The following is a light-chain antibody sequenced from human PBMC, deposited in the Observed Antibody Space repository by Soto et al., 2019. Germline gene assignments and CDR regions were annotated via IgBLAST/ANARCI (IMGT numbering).Light chain of an antibody. CDR2: DAS. CDR1: QSVRSN. V-gene: IGKV3-11*01. Sequence: EIVLTQSPATLSLSPGERATLSCRASQSVRSNLAWYQQKPGQAPRLLIYDASNRDTGIPGRFSGSGSGTGFTLTISNLEPEDVAVYYCQQRSNWPWTFGQGEKVEIK. CDR3: QQRSNWPWT. J-gene: IGKJ1*01.